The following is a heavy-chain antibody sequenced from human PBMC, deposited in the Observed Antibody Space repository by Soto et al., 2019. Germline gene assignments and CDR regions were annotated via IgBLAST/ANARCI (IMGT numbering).Heavy chain of an antibody. D-gene: IGHD2-15*01. V-gene: IGHV3-30-3*01. CDR2: ISYDGSKK. CDR1: GFTFSGHG. Sequence: GGSLRLSCAASGFTFSGHGMHWVRQAPGKGLEWVAVISYDGSKKYYADSVKGRFTISRDNSKNTLYLQMNSLRVEDTAVYYCASMLGSGVGELANWFDPWGQGTLVTVSS. J-gene: IGHJ5*02. CDR3: ASMLGSGVGELANWFDP.